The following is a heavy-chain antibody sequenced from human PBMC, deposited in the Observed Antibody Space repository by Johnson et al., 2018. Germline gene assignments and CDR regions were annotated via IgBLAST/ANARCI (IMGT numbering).Heavy chain of an antibody. Sequence: EVQLLESGGGLVQPGGSLRLSCVASGFTFSRFWMSWVRQAPGKGLEWVATIKDDGGQTYYVDSVRGRLIISRDNAKNSLYLQMNSLRADDTAVYYCTVVYGRLWAFDIWGQGTMVTVSS. D-gene: IGHD2/OR15-2a*01. V-gene: IGHV3-7*01. CDR1: GFTFSRFW. J-gene: IGHJ3*02. CDR2: IKDDGGQT. CDR3: TVVYGRLWAFDI.